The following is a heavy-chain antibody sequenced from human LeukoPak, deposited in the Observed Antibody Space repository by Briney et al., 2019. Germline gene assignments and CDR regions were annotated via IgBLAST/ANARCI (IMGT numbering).Heavy chain of an antibody. V-gene: IGHV4-4*07. J-gene: IGHJ4*02. D-gene: IGHD3-3*01. Sequence: SETLSLTCTVSGGSISSYYWSWIRQPAGKGLEWIGRIYTSGSTNYNPSLKSRVTMSVDTSKNQFPLKLSSVTAADTAVYYCAREGNYDFWSGYPFTGFDYWGQGTLVTVSS. CDR2: IYTSGST. CDR3: AREGNYDFWSGYPFTGFDY. CDR1: GGSISSYY.